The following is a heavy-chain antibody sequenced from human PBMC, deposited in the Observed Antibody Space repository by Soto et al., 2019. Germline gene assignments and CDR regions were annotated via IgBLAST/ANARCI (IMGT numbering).Heavy chain of an antibody. Sequence: SATLSLACTVSGVSISGSRYYLGWIRQPPGRWLEWIVNIYYSGSTYYTPALKSRVTLSVDTSKNQFSPNLNSVTAADTAVYYCERGGITPSGCGIPYAIDVRGQGTTVTV. CDR3: ERGGITPSGCGIPYAIDV. CDR2: IYYSGST. V-gene: IGHV4-39*01. J-gene: IGHJ6*02. CDR1: GVSISGSRYY. D-gene: IGHD1-26*01.